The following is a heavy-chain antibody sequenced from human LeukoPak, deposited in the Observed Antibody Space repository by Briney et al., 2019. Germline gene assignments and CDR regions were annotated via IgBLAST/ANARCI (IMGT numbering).Heavy chain of an antibody. CDR3: ARTEHSSSGLDY. D-gene: IGHD6-6*01. CDR1: GFTFSSYG. J-gene: IGHJ4*02. CDR2: IWYDGSNK. V-gene: IGHV3-33*01. Sequence: GGSLRLSCAASGFTFSSYGMHWVRQAPGKGLEWVAVIWYDGSNKYYADSVKGRFTISRDNSKNTLYLQMNSLRVEDTAVYYCARTEHSSSGLDYWGQGTLVTVSS.